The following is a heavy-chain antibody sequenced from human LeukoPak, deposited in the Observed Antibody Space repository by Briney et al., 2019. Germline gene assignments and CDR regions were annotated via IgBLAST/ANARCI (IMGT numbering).Heavy chain of an antibody. J-gene: IGHJ6*02. V-gene: IGHV3-48*01. CDR2: ISSGGSTI. CDR1: GFTFSSYA. Sequence: GGSLRLSCAASGFTFSSYAMSWVRQAPGKGLEWLSYISSGGSTIYYADSVKGRFTISRDNAKNSLYLQMNSLRAEDTAVYYCARDDTGTYYTYYGMDVWGQGTTVIVSS. CDR3: ARDDTGTYYTYYGMDV. D-gene: IGHD1-26*01.